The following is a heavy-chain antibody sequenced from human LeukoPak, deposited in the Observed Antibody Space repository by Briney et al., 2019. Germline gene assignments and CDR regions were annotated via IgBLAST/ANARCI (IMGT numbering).Heavy chain of an antibody. CDR3: ARRLTQYDCFDP. D-gene: IGHD2-2*01. V-gene: IGHV6-1*01. CDR1: GDIVSSNSVT. CDR2: TYYRSTWYN. J-gene: IGHJ5*02. Sequence: SQTLSLTCAISGDIVSSNSVTWNWLRQSPSRGLEWLARTYYRSTWYNDYAVSVRGPITVNPDTSKNQFSLHLNSVTPEDTAVYYCARRLTQYDCFDPWGQGILVTVSS.